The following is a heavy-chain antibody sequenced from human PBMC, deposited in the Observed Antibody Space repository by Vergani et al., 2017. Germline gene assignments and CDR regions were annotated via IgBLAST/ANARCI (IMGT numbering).Heavy chain of an antibody. CDR2: INWNGGST. CDR1: GFTFDDYG. V-gene: IGHV3-20*04. D-gene: IGHD3-3*01. CDR3: ARETNAYYDFWSGYYTHYYFDY. Sequence: EVQLVESGGGVVRPGGSLRLSCAASGFTFDDYGMSWVRQAPGKGLEWVSGINWNGGSTGYADSVKGRFTISRDNAKNSLYLQMNSMRAEDTALYYCARETNAYYDFWSGYYTHYYFDYWGQGTLVTVSS. J-gene: IGHJ4*02.